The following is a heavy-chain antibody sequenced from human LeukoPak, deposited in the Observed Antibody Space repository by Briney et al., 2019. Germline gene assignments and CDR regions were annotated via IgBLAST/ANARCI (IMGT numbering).Heavy chain of an antibody. CDR1: GFTFDDYG. V-gene: IGHV3-20*04. CDR2: INWNGDST. Sequence: GGSLRLSCAASGFTFDDYGMSWFRQAPVKGLEWVSGINWNGDSTGYADSVKGRFTISRDNAKNSLYLQMNSLRAEDTALYYCARLSSTSEKPYSFDYWGQGTLVTVSS. J-gene: IGHJ4*02. D-gene: IGHD2-2*01. CDR3: ARLSSTSEKPYSFDY.